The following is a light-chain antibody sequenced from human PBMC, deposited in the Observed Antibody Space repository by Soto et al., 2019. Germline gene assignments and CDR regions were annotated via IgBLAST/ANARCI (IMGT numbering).Light chain of an antibody. CDR2: DAS. CDR1: QTIDNT. CDR3: QQYASYPWT. Sequence: EVGMTQSPATLSLSPGERATLSCRASQTIDNTLAWYQRKPGQAPRLLIYDASTRATGIPARFSGSGSGTEFTLTISSLQPGDSATFYCQQYASYPWTFGRGTKVDIK. V-gene: IGKV3-15*01. J-gene: IGKJ1*01.